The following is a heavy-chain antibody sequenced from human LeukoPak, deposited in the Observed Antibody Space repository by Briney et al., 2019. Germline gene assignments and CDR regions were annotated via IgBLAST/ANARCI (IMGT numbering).Heavy chain of an antibody. CDR2: IYYTGST. CDR3: ASRIGSRLDY. V-gene: IGHV4-59*01. J-gene: IGHJ4*02. CDR1: GGSISSYY. D-gene: IGHD3-16*01. Sequence: SETLSLTCTVSGGSISSYYWSWIRQPPGKGLEWIGYIYYTGSTNYNPSLKSRVTISVDTSKNQFSLRLSSVTAADTAVYYCASRIGSRLDYWGQGTPVTVSS.